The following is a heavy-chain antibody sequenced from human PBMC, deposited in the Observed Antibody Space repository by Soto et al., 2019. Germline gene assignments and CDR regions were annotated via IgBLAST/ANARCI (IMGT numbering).Heavy chain of an antibody. Sequence: QVQLQESGPGLVKPSETLSLTCTVSVGSISGDYWSWIRQSPGKGLEWIGYIYYTGTTKYNPSLKSRLTIAVDTSKNQFALKLSSVTAADTAGYYCARLGCDYQAFDSWGQGTLVTVAS. D-gene: IGHD2-21*01. CDR2: IYYTGTT. CDR1: VGSISGDY. J-gene: IGHJ4*02. V-gene: IGHV4-59*08. CDR3: ARLGCDYQAFDS.